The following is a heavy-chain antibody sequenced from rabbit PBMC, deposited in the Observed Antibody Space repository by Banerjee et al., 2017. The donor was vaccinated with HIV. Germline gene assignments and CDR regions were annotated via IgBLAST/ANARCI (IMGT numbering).Heavy chain of an antibody. CDR2: INAYTGKP. V-gene: IGHV1S45*01. D-gene: IGHD3-1*01. CDR1: GFSFSDREV. Sequence: QGQLVESGGGLVKPEGSLTLTYKASGFSFSDREVMCWVRQAPGKGLQWIACINAYTGKPVYATWAKGRFTISRASSTTVTLQMTSLTAADTATYFCARDLASVVGWNFNLWGPGTLVTVS. CDR3: ARDLASVVGWNFNL. J-gene: IGHJ4*01.